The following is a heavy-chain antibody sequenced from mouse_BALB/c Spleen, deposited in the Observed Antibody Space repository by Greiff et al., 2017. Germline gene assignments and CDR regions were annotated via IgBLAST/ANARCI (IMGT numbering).Heavy chain of an antibody. CDR2: INPYNGAT. V-gene: IGHV1-31*01. CDR3: ARGKTWGY. D-gene: IGHD4-1*01. J-gene: IGHJ2*01. CDR1: GYSFTGYY. Sequence: EVQLQESGPELVKPGASVKISCKASGYSFTGYYMHWVKQSHVKSLEWIGRINPYNGATSYNQNFKDKASLTVDKSSSTAYMELHSLTSEDSAVYYCARGKTWGYWGQGTTLTVSS.